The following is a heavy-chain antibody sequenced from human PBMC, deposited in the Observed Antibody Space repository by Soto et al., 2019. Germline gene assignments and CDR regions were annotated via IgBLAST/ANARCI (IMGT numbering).Heavy chain of an antibody. D-gene: IGHD3-3*01. V-gene: IGHV3-48*02. CDR1: GFSFISYS. J-gene: IGHJ3*01. CDR2: ISNSGSVI. Sequence: EVQLVESGGNLVQAGGSLRLSCVASGFSFISYSMSWVRQAPGKGLEWVSYISNSGSVIHDADSVKGRFTISRDNAKNSLSLQMNSLRDEDTALYYCVRVFASNTFDLWGQGTVVTVSS. CDR3: VRVFASNTFDL.